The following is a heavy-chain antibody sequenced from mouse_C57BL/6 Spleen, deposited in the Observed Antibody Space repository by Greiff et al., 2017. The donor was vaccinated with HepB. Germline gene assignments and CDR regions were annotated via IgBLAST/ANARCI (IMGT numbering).Heavy chain of an antibody. CDR3: ARLEITTVVATGFAY. Sequence: VQLQQSGAELVRPGASVTLSCKASGYTFTDYEMHWVKQTPVHGLEWIGAIDPETGGTAYNQKFKGKAILTADKSSSTAYMELRSLTSEDSAVYYCARLEITTVVATGFAYWGQGTLVTVSA. J-gene: IGHJ3*01. CDR1: GYTFTDYE. D-gene: IGHD1-1*01. V-gene: IGHV1-15*01. CDR2: IDPETGGT.